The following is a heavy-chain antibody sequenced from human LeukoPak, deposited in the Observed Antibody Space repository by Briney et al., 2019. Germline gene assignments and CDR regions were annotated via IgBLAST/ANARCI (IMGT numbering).Heavy chain of an antibody. CDR3: MCWGTDNH. J-gene: IGHJ4*02. CDR1: GLTFRSYW. CDR2: INPGGNEI. V-gene: IGHV3-7*01. Sequence: GGSLSLSCTFSGLTFRSYWMNWVRQAPGKGLEWVANINPGGNEIRSVDSVKGRSIISRDNAKNSLDLQMSSLRDEDTAVYYCMCWGTDNHWGQGILVTVSS. D-gene: IGHD7-27*01.